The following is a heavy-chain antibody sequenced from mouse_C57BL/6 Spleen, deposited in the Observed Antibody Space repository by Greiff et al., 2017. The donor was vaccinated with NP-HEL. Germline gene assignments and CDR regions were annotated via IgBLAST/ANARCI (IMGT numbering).Heavy chain of an antibody. Sequence: VQLQQSGAELVKPGASVKLSCTASGFNIKDYYMHWVKQRTEQGLEWIGRIDPEAGETKYAPKFQGKATITADTSSNTAYLQLSSLTSEDTAVYYCASDYGSSYWYFDVWGTGTTVTVSS. V-gene: IGHV14-2*01. D-gene: IGHD1-1*01. J-gene: IGHJ1*03. CDR3: ASDYGSSYWYFDV. CDR1: GFNIKDYY. CDR2: IDPEAGET.